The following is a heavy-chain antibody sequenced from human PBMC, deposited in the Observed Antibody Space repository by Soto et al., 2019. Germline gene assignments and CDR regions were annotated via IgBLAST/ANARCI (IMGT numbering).Heavy chain of an antibody. J-gene: IGHJ4*02. V-gene: IGHV1-18*01. CDR3: ARSIVVVTALDY. CDR1: GYTFTSYG. D-gene: IGHD2-21*02. Sequence: ASVKVSCKASGYTFTSYGISWVLQAPGQGLEWMGWISAYNGNTNYAQKFQGRVTMTRDTSASTAYMELSSPRSEDTAVYYCARSIVVVTALDYWGQGTLVTVS. CDR2: ISAYNGNT.